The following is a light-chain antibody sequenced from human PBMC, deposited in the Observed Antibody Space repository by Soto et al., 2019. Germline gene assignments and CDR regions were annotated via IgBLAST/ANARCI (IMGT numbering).Light chain of an antibody. J-gene: IGLJ1*01. CDR1: ISDVGGYNY. CDR2: EVS. CDR3: SSYTSSSTV. V-gene: IGLV2-14*01. Sequence: QSALTQPPSASGSPGQSVTISCTGTISDVGGYNYVAWYQQHPGKAPKLMIYEVSNRPSGVSNRFSGSKSGNTASLTISGLQAEDEADYYCSSYTSSSTVFGTGTKLTVL.